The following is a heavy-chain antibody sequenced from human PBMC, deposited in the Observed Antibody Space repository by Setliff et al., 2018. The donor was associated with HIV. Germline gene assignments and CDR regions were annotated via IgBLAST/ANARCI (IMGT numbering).Heavy chain of an antibody. D-gene: IGHD3-3*01. CDR2: INTNTGSP. CDR1: GYNFDTYP. CDR3: ARDDAGYNFRSGTYPFDI. J-gene: IGHJ4*02. Sequence: ASVKVSCKASGYNFDTYPINWIRQAPGQGPEWMGWINTNTGSPSFAQGFSGRFGFSLDASVTTTYLHIKDLKAEGIAVSYCARDDAGYNFRSGTYPFDIWGQGTLVTVSS. V-gene: IGHV7-4-1*02.